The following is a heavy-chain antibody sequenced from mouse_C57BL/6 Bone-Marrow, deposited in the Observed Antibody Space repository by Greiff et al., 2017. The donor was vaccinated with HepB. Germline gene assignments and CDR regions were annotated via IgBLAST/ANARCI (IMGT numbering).Heavy chain of an antibody. Sequence: EVQLQQSGTVLARPGASVKMPCKTSGYTFTSYCMHWVKQRPGQGLEWIGAINPGNGDTSYNQKFKGKAKLTAVTSASTAYMELSSLTNEDSAVYYWTSYDYDPARFACWGQGTLSTVSA. D-gene: IGHD2-4*01. CDR2: INPGNGDT. CDR3: TSYDYDPARFAC. V-gene: IGHV1-5*01. J-gene: IGHJ3*01. CDR1: GYTFTSYC.